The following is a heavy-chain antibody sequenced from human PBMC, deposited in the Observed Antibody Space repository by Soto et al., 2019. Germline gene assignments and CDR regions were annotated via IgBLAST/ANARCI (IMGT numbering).Heavy chain of an antibody. D-gene: IGHD3-10*01. Sequence: QVQLVQSGAEVKKPGSSVKVSCKASVGTFSSYAISCVRQSPGQVLEWMGGIIPIFGTANYAQKFQGRVTITADESTSTAYMELSSLRSEDTAVYYCARDLAGATNYYYYGMDVWGQGTTVTVSS. CDR2: IIPIFGTA. CDR3: ARDLAGATNYYYYGMDV. J-gene: IGHJ6*02. CDR1: VGTFSSYA. V-gene: IGHV1-69*01.